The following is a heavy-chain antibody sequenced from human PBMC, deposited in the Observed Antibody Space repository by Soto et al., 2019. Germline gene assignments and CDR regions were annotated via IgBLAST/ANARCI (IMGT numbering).Heavy chain of an antibody. CDR2: IWYDGSNK. V-gene: IGHV3-33*01. D-gene: IGHD3-3*01. CDR1: GFTFSSYG. J-gene: IGHJ6*02. Sequence: PGGSLRLSCAASGFTFSSYGMHWVRQAPGKGLEWVAVIWYDGSNKYYADSVKGRFTISRDNSKNTLYLQMNSLRAEDTAVYYCAREGGGYYDFWSAPAWDYYYGMDVWGQGTTVTVS. CDR3: AREGGGYYDFWSAPAWDYYYGMDV.